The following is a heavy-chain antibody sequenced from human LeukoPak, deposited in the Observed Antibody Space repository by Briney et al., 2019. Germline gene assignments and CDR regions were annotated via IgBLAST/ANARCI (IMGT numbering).Heavy chain of an antibody. D-gene: IGHD5-18*01. CDR1: GGTFSSYA. CDR3: ARDSGEYSYGYRDYYYGRDV. CDR2: IIPIFGTA. V-gene: IGHV1-69*13. J-gene: IGHJ6*02. Sequence: SVNVSCKASGGTFSSYAISWVRQAPGQGLEWMGGIIPIFGTANYAQKFQGRVTITADESTSTAYMELGSLRSEDTAVYYCARDSGEYSYGYRDYYYGRDVWGQGTTVTDAS.